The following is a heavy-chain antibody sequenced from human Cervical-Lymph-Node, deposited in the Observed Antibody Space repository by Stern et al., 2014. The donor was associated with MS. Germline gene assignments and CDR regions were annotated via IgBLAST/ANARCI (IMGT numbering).Heavy chain of an antibody. J-gene: IGHJ5*02. CDR3: ARSYNWSPFDP. CDR1: GFSLSTSGMR. D-gene: IGHD1-1*01. CDR2: LDWDNTE. V-gene: IGHV2-70*04. Sequence: QVTLKESGPAMVKPTQTLTLTCTFSGFSLSTSGMRVSWIRQPPGKALEWLARLDWDNTEFYSPSLKTQTTICQDTAKNPEVPVLTNMGPTDTATYFCARSYNWSPFDPWGQGTLVSVSS.